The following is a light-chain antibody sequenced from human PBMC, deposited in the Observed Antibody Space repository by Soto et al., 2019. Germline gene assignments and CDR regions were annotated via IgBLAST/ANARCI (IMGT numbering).Light chain of an antibody. CDR2: LGS. Sequence: DIVMTQSPLSLPVTPGVAASISCRSSQSVLNSDGYNRMDWYLQKPGRSPQLLIYLGSNRASGVPDRFSGSGSGTDFTLTISRVEAEDVGVYYCMQALQTPWTFGQGTKVEIK. CDR1: QSVLNSDGYNR. CDR3: MQALQTPWT. J-gene: IGKJ1*01. V-gene: IGKV2-28*01.